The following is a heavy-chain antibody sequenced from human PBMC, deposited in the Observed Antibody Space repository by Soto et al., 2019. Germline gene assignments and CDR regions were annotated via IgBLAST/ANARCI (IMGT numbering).Heavy chain of an antibody. D-gene: IGHD2-8*01. V-gene: IGHV3-23*01. J-gene: IGHJ3*02. CDR1: GFPFSAYA. CDR2: VGGSDSDK. Sequence: EVQLLESGGGVVQPGGSLRLSCVVSGFPFSAYAMSWVRQAPGKGLQWVSGVGGSDSDKHYADSVRGRFIVSSDNSRNTLYVQMNSLRADDTAVYYCAKDATAVNGVWDPFDMWGQGTEVTVSS. CDR3: AKDATAVNGVWDPFDM.